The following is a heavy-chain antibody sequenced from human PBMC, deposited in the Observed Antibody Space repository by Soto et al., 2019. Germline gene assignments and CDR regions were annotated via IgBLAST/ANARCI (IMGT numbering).Heavy chain of an antibody. Sequence: SKTLSLTCIVSGESISSSSYSWGWIRQPPGKGLEWIGSIYYSGRTYYNPSFKSRVTISIDTSKNQFSLKLSSVTATDTAVYYCARQRTTVVTQAYFDHWGQGALVTVSS. J-gene: IGHJ4*02. CDR3: ARQRTTVVTQAYFDH. CDR2: IYYSGRT. D-gene: IGHD2-21*02. V-gene: IGHV4-39*01. CDR1: GESISSSSYS.